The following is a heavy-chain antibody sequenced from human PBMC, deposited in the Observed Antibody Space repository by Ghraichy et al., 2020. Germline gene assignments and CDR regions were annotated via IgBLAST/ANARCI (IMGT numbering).Heavy chain of an antibody. V-gene: IGHV3-30*09. CDR2: IGYDGTIQ. J-gene: IGHJ4*02. CDR3: AREVRSPPDLDY. D-gene: IGHD3-10*01. CDR1: GFTFSSFA. Sequence: GGSLRLSCAASGFTFSSFAMHWVRQAPGKGLQWVAVIGYDGTIQYFADSVKGRFAISRDNSKNTLYLQMNSLTPQDTAIYYCAREVRSPPDLDYWGQGALVTVSS.